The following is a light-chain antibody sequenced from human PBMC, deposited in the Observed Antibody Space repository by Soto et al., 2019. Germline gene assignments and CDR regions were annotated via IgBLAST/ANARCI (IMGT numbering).Light chain of an antibody. CDR3: QRYDTYSWT. CDR2: AAS. Sequence: DIQMTQSPSTLSASVGDRVTITCRASQSISSWLAWYQQKPGQAPKLLIYAASGLASGVPSRFSGSVSGTEFTLTISSLQPDDFATYYCQRYDTYSWTFGQGTKVEIK. J-gene: IGKJ1*01. V-gene: IGKV1-5*03. CDR1: QSISSW.